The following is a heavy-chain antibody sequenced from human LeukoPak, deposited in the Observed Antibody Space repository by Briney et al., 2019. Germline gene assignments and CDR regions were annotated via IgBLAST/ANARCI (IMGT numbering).Heavy chain of an antibody. CDR2: IIPIFGTA. CDR3: ARDLRTTVTRVQDNWFDP. CDR1: GGTFSSYA. Sequence: SVKGSCKASGGTFSSYAISWVRQAPGQGLEWMGGIIPIFGTANYAQKFQGRVTITADESTSTAYMERSSLRSEDTAVYYCARDLRTTVTRVQDNWFDPWGQGTLVTVSS. D-gene: IGHD4-17*01. J-gene: IGHJ5*02. V-gene: IGHV1-69*13.